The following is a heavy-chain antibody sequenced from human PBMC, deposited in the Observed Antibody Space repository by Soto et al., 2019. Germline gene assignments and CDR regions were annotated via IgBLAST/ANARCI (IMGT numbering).Heavy chain of an antibody. CDR1: GYTFTSYG. CDR2: INAYNGNT. Sequence: QVQLVQSGAEVKKPGASVKVSCKASGYTFTSYGISWVRQAPGQGLEWMGWINAYNGNTNYAQKPQGKVTMTTDTSTRTAYMALRSLRSDDTAVYYCARYPVAGTYFDYWGQGALVTVSS. D-gene: IGHD6-19*01. J-gene: IGHJ4*02. CDR3: ARYPVAGTYFDY. V-gene: IGHV1-18*01.